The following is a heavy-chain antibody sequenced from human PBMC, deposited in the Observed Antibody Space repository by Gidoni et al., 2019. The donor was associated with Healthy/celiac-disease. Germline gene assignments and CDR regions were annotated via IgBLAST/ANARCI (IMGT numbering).Heavy chain of an antibody. CDR3: ARVRARAPIVATHWFDP. CDR1: GGSFSGYY. D-gene: IGHD3-22*01. CDR2: INHSGST. V-gene: IGHV4-34*01. J-gene: IGHJ5*02. Sequence: QVQLQQWGAGLLKPSETLSLTCAVYGGSFSGYYWSWIRQPPGKGLEWIGEINHSGSTNYNPSLKSRVTISVDTPKNQFSLKLSSVTAADTAVYYCARVRARAPIVATHWFDPWGQGTLVTVSS.